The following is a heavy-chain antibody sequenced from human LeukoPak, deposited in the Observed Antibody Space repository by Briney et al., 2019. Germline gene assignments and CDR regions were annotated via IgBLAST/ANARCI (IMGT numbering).Heavy chain of an antibody. V-gene: IGHV3-23*01. CDR1: GFTFSSYA. J-gene: IGHJ4*02. Sequence: QSGGSLRLSCAASGFTFSSYAMSWVRQAPGKGLEWVSAISGSGGSTYYADSVKGRFTISRDNSKNTLYLQMNSLRAEDTAVYYCARAPLCSGGSCSTNWYYFDYWGQGTLVTVSS. D-gene: IGHD2-15*01. CDR2: ISGSGGST. CDR3: ARAPLCSGGSCSTNWYYFDY.